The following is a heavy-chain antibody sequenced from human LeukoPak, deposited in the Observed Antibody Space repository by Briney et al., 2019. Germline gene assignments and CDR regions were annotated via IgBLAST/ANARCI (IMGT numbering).Heavy chain of an antibody. CDR1: GYTFTSYG. V-gene: IGHV1-18*01. CDR2: ISAYNGNT. J-gene: IGHJ5*02. D-gene: IGHD2-2*01. Sequence: GASVKVSCKASGYTFTSYGISWVRQAPGQGLEWMGWISAYNGNTNYAQKLQGRVTMTTDTSTSTAYMELRSLRFDDTAVYYCARYTCSSTSCYDNWFDPWGQGTLVIVSS. CDR3: ARYTCSSTSCYDNWFDP.